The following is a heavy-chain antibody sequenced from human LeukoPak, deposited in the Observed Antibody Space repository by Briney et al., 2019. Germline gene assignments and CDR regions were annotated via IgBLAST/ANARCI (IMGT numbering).Heavy chain of an antibody. Sequence: PGGSLRLSCAASGFTFSSYDMHWVRQATGKGLEWVSAIGTAGDTYYPGSVKGRFTISRENAKNSLYLQMNSLRAGDTAVYYCARLRREYYYDSSGYFDYWGQGTLVTVSS. J-gene: IGHJ4*02. D-gene: IGHD3-22*01. CDR3: ARLRREYYYDSSGYFDY. CDR2: IGTAGDT. V-gene: IGHV3-13*01. CDR1: GFTFSSYD.